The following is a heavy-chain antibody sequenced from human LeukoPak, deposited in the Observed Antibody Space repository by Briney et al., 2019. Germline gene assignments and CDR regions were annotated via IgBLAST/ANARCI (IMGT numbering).Heavy chain of an antibody. Sequence: GGSLRLSCAASGFSFTTYSMHWVRQAPGKGLDWVAVISYDGSHKYYADSVKGRFTISRDNSKTTVFLQMNNLRAEDTAVYYCARDGGYESRGAFDIWGQGTMVTVSS. V-gene: IGHV3-30*04. D-gene: IGHD5-12*01. CDR3: ARDGGYESRGAFDI. CDR1: GFSFTTYS. CDR2: ISYDGSHK. J-gene: IGHJ3*02.